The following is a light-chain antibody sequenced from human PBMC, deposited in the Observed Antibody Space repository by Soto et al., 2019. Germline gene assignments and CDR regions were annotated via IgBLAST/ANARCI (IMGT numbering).Light chain of an antibody. CDR3: QQYNDNWPT. J-gene: IGKJ1*01. V-gene: IGKV3-11*01. CDR1: QSVSSY. CDR2: GAS. Sequence: EIVLTQSPATLCLSPGEIATLSFRASQSVSSYLAWYQQKPGQAPRLLIYGASNRATGIPARFSGSGSGTEFTLTISSLQSEDFAVYYCQQYNDNWPTFGQGTKVDIK.